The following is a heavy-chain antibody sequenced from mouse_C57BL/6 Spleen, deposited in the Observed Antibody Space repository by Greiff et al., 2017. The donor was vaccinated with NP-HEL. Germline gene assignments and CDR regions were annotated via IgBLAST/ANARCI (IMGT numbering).Heavy chain of an antibody. J-gene: IGHJ3*01. CDR2: IRLKSDNYAT. D-gene: IGHD1-1*02. V-gene: IGHV6-3*01. Sequence: EVKLMESGGGLVQPGGSMKLSCVASGFTFSNYWMNWVRQSPEKGLEWVAQIRLKSDNYATHYAESVKGRFTISRDDSKSSVYLQMNNLRAEDTGIYYCTPTGAWFAYWGQGTLVTVSA. CDR3: TPTGAWFAY. CDR1: GFTFSNYW.